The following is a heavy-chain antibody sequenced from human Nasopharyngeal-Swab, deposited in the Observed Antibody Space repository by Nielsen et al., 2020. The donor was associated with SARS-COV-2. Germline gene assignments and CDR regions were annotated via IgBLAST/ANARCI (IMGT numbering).Heavy chain of an antibody. Sequence: GGSLRLSCAASGLTFSSYGMHWVRQAPGKGLEWVAVIWYDGSNKYYADSVKGRFTISRDNSKNTLYLQMNSLRAEDTAVYYCARVRTPYSGSYYPYFDYWGQGTLVTVSS. CDR2: IWYDGSNK. V-gene: IGHV3-33*01. J-gene: IGHJ4*02. D-gene: IGHD1-26*01. CDR1: GLTFSSYG. CDR3: ARVRTPYSGSYYPYFDY.